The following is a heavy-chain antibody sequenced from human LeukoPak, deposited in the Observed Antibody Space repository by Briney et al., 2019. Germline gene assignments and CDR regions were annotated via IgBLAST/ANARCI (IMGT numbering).Heavy chain of an antibody. Sequence: ASVKVSCKASGYTFTDYHIHWVRQAPGKGLEWMGWINPNSGGTNYVQKLQGRVTMTRDTSISTAYMELSRLRSDDTAVYYCARVYYDSSGYYTHALGYWGQGTLVTVSS. V-gene: IGHV1-2*02. CDR2: INPNSGGT. CDR1: GYTFTDYH. D-gene: IGHD3-22*01. J-gene: IGHJ4*02. CDR3: ARVYYDSSGYYTHALGY.